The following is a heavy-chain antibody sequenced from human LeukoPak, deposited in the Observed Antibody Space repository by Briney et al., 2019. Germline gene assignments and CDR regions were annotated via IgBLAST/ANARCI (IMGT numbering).Heavy chain of an antibody. D-gene: IGHD5-12*01. J-gene: IGHJ4*02. CDR2: IIPILEGI. CDR1: GDTFSKYG. V-gene: IGHV1-69*04. Sequence: SVKVSCKASGDTFSKYGISWVRQAPGQGLEWMGRIIPILEGIDYAQKFQGRVPITADKSTSTAYMEVSSLKSEDTAVYYCARESLSATPIFDFWGRGTLVTVSS. CDR3: ARESLSATPIFDF.